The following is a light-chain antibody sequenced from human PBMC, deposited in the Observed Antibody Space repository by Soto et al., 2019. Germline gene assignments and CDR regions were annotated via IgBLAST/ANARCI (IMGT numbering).Light chain of an antibody. CDR2: GAS. CDR1: QSVSSN. Sequence: EIVMTQSPATLSLSPGERATLSCRAGQSVSSNLSWYQQKPGQAPRLLIYGASSRATGIPDRFSGSGSGTDFTPTISRLEPEDFAVYYCQQYGSSPCTFGQGTRLEI. V-gene: IGKV3-20*01. CDR3: QQYGSSPCT. J-gene: IGKJ5*01.